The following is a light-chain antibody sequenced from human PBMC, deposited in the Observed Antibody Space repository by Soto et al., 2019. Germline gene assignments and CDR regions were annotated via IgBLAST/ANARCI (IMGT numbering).Light chain of an antibody. CDR1: SSDVGSYNL. V-gene: IGLV2-14*02. J-gene: IGLJ2*01. CDR3: SIFAGGNSVI. CDR2: EVT. Sequence: QSALTQPASVSGSPGQSITISCTGTSSDVGSYNLVSWYQQHPGKAPKLLIYEVTKRPSGVPDRFSGSKSGNTASLTVSGLQVEDEADYYCSIFAGGNSVIFGGGTKLTVL.